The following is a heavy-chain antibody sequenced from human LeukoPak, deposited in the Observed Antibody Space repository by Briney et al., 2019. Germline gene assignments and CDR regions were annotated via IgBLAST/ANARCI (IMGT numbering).Heavy chain of an antibody. CDR3: ARIESSSGYLGGG. CDR2: ISSSSSYI. V-gene: IGHV3-21*01. CDR1: GFTFSSYS. D-gene: IGHD3-22*01. J-gene: IGHJ4*02. Sequence: PGGSLRLSCAASGFTFSSYSMNWVRQAPGKGLEWVSSISSSSSYIYYADSVKGRFTISRDNAKNSLYLQMNSLRAEDTAVYYCARIESSSGYLGGGWGQGTLVTVSS.